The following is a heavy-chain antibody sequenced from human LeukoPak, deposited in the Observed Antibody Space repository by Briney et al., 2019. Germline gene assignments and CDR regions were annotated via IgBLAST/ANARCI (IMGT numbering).Heavy chain of an antibody. CDR2: ISSSDDST. J-gene: IGHJ4*02. CDR1: GFSFGNHA. CDR3: ASVEWFGDLTFEG. Sequence: PGGSLRLSCAASGFSFGNHAMIWVRQAPGKGLEWVSAISSSDDSTYYTDSARGRFTISRDNSNNTLFLQMNSLRADDTAVYYCASVEWFGDLTFEGWGRGTLVTVSS. D-gene: IGHD3-10*01. V-gene: IGHV3-23*01.